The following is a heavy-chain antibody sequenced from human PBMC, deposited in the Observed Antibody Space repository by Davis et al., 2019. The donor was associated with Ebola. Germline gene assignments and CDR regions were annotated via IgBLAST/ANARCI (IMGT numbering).Heavy chain of an antibody. Sequence: SETLSLTCTVSDASVSSYYWSWIRQPPGKGLEWIGYVSDSGSTNYNPPLRSRVTILVDTSKNQFSLKLTSVTAADTAMYYCARHGGLAVAGNFDYWGQGTLVTVSS. CDR3: ARHGGLAVAGNFDY. D-gene: IGHD6-19*01. J-gene: IGHJ4*02. CDR2: VSDSGST. V-gene: IGHV4-59*08. CDR1: DASVSSYY.